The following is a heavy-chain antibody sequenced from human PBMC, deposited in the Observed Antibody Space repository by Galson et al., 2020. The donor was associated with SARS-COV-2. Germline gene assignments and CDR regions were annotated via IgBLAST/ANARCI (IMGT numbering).Heavy chain of an antibody. Sequence: ASVKVSCKASGYTFTTYDITWVRQATGQGLAWLGWMNPNSGNTGYAQKFQGRVTMTRDNSITTAYMELSSLTSEDTAVYYCARGDVGWPVQNVGGQGTMVTVSS. D-gene: IGHD2-15*01. CDR2: MNPNSGNT. J-gene: IGHJ3*01. CDR3: ARGDVGWPVQNV. V-gene: IGHV1-8*01. CDR1: GYTFTTYD.